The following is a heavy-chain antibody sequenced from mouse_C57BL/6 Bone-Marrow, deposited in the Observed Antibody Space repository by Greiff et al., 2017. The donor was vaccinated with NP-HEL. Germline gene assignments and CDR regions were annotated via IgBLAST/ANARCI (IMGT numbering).Heavy chain of an antibody. CDR2: ISYDGSN. Sequence: EVKLMESGPGLVKPSQSLSLTCSVTGYSITSGYYWNWIRQFPGNKLEWMGYISYDGSNNYNPSLKNRISITRDTSKNQFFLKLNSVTTEDTATYYWARGGGGYAMDYWGQGTSVTVSS. CDR3: ARGGGGYAMDY. V-gene: IGHV3-6*01. CDR1: GYSITSGYY. J-gene: IGHJ4*01.